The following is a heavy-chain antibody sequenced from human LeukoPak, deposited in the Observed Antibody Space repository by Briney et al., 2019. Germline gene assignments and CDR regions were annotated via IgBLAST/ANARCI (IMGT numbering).Heavy chain of an antibody. CDR2: ISSSSSTI. CDR3: ARDGGLTDNWFDP. CDR1: GFTFSSYS. J-gene: IGHJ5*02. Sequence: GGSLRLSYAASGFTFSSYSMNWVRQAPGKGLEWVSYISSSSSTIYYADSVKGRFTISRDNAKNSLYLQMNSLRAEDTAVYYCARDGGLTDNWFDPWGQGTLVTVSS. D-gene: IGHD3-10*01. V-gene: IGHV3-48*04.